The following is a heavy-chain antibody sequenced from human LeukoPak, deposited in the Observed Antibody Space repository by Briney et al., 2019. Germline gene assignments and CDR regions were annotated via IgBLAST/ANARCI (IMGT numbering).Heavy chain of an antibody. CDR2: IYTSGST. CDR1: GGSISSGSYY. CDR3: ARLQANADAFDI. Sequence: SQTLSLTCTVSGGSISSGSYYWSWIRQPAGKGLEWIGRIYTSGSTNYNPSLKSRVTISVDTSKNQFSLKLSSVTAADTAVYYCARLQANADAFDIWGQGTMVTVSS. V-gene: IGHV4-61*02. J-gene: IGHJ3*02. D-gene: IGHD4/OR15-4a*01.